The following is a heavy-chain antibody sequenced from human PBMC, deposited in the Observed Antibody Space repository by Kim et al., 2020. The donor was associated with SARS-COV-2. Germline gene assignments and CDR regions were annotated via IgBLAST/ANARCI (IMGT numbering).Heavy chain of an antibody. Sequence: ASVKVSCKASGYTFTSYAMNWVRQAPGQGLEWMGWINTNTGNPTYAQGFTGRFVFSLDTSVSTAYLQISSLKAEDTAVYYCARDDIVATISSFDYWGQGTLVTVSS. D-gene: IGHD5-12*01. J-gene: IGHJ4*02. V-gene: IGHV7-4-1*02. CDR2: INTNTGNP. CDR1: GYTFTSYA. CDR3: ARDDIVATISSFDY.